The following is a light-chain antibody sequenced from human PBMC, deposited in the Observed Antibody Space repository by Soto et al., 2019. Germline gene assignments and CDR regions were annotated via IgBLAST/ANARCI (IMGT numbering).Light chain of an antibody. V-gene: IGLV2-14*01. CDR1: KFDSGRYNY. J-gene: IGLJ2*01. CDR3: SSYTSASALGI. Sequence: QSALTQPASVSGSPGQTITISCAGTKFDSGRYNYVSWYRQHPGEAPKLIIFEVNNRPSGISNRFTGSKSGNTASLTISGLQVEDEALYFCSSYTSASALGIFGGGTKLTVL. CDR2: EVN.